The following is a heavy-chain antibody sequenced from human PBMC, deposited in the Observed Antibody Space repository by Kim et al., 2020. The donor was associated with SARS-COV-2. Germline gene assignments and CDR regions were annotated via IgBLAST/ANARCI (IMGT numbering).Heavy chain of an antibody. CDR2: IDYSGST. V-gene: IGHV4-39*01. CDR1: GGSISSSNYY. D-gene: IGHD2-15*01. CDR3: ARLEDSYTSFDY. J-gene: IGHJ4*02. Sequence: SETLSLTCTVSGGSISSSNYYWGWIRQPPGKGLEWIGTIDYSGSTYYNPSLKSRVTISVDTSKNQFSLKLSSVTAADTAVYYCARLEDSYTSFDYWGQGTLVTVSS.